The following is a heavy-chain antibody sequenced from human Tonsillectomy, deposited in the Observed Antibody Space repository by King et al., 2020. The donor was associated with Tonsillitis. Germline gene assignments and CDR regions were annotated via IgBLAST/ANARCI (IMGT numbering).Heavy chain of an antibody. Sequence: VQLVESGGGLVQPGGSLRLSCAASGFIFSTYWMTWVRQAPGKGLEWVASIKQDGREKYYVDSVKGRFTISRDNAKNSLSLQMNSLRLEDTAVYYSARGWAGSSSSWYYDYWGQGTLVTVSS. J-gene: IGHJ4*02. CDR2: IKQDGREK. CDR1: GFIFSTYW. V-gene: IGHV3-7*03. D-gene: IGHD6-13*01. CDR3: ARGWAGSSSSWYYDY.